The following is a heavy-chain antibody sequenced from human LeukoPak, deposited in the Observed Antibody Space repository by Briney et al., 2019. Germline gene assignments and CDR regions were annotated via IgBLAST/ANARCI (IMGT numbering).Heavy chain of an antibody. CDR1: GFTFSNYG. Sequence: GGSLRLSCVASGFTFSNYGMHWVRQAPGKGLEWVAVVPSDGSNKYYADSVKGRFTVSRDNSKNTLYLQMNSLKTEDTAVYYCAKGSYADQNNSFDHWGQGTLVTVSS. V-gene: IGHV3-30*18. CDR2: VPSDGSNK. CDR3: AKGSYADQNNSFDH. J-gene: IGHJ5*02. D-gene: IGHD4-17*01.